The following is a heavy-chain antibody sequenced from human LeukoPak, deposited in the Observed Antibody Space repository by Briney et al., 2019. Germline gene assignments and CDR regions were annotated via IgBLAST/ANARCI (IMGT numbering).Heavy chain of an antibody. CDR3: ARDTGIVGATDY. Sequence: GGSLRLSCAASGFTFSSYEMNWVRQAPGKGLEWVSYISSSGSTIYYADSVKGRFTISRDNAKNSLYLQMNSLRAEDTAVYYCARDTGIVGATDYLGQGTLVTVSS. CDR1: GFTFSSYE. J-gene: IGHJ4*02. CDR2: ISSSGSTI. D-gene: IGHD1-26*01. V-gene: IGHV3-48*03.